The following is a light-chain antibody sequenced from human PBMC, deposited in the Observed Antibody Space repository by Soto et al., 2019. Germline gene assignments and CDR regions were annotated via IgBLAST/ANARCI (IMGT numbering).Light chain of an antibody. CDR3: ETWDSNTYV. V-gene: IGLV4-60*02. Sequence: QLVLTQSSSASASLGSSVSLTCTLSSGHSSYIIAWHQQQPGKAPRYLMKLEGSGSYNKGSGVPDRFPGSSSGADRYLTISNLQFEDEADYYCETWDSNTYVFGTGTKVTVL. CDR2: LEGSGSY. CDR1: SGHSSYI. J-gene: IGLJ1*01.